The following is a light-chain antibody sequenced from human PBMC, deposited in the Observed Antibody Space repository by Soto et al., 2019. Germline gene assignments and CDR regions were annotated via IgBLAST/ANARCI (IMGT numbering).Light chain of an antibody. V-gene: IGLV2-14*01. CDR1: SSDLGAYNY. Sequence: QSALTQPASVSGSPGQSITISCTGTSSDLGAYNYASWYQQHPGKAPKLIIYEVSNRPSGVSNRFSGSKSDNTASLTISGLQTEDEADYYCSSYTSTSSWVFGGGTKVTVL. CDR3: SSYTSTSSWV. CDR2: EVS. J-gene: IGLJ3*02.